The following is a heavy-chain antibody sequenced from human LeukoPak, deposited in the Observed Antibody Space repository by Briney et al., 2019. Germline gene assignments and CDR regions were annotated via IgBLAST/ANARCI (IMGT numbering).Heavy chain of an antibody. J-gene: IGHJ4*02. Sequence: PGGSLRLSCAASGFTFSTYGMSWVRQAPGKGLEWVSGISGSGSTTYYADSVKGRFTISRDNSKNTLYLQMNSLRAEDTALYYCAKPGGKYCSSTSCYPDYWGQGTLVTVSS. D-gene: IGHD2-2*01. CDR3: AKPGGKYCSSTSCYPDY. CDR2: ISGSGSTT. V-gene: IGHV3-23*01. CDR1: GFTFSTYG.